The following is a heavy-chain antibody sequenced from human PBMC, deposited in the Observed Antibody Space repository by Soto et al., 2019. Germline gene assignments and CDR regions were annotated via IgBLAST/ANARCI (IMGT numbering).Heavy chain of an antibody. J-gene: IGHJ4*02. CDR2: IDLRGTTT. V-gene: IGHV3-23*03. D-gene: IGHD2-15*01. CDR1: GFHFRTYA. CDR3: TKDRVPDGIYSFDY. Sequence: PGGSLRLSCAACGFHFRTYAMSCVRPAPGKGLEWVSFIDLRGTTTYYRDSVKGRFTISKDESMNTVYLQMSSLRVEDAGVYYCTKDRVPDGIYSFDYWGQGALVTVSS.